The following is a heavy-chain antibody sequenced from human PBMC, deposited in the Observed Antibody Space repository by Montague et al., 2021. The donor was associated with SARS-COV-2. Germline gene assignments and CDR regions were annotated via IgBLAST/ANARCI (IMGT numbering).Heavy chain of an antibody. D-gene: IGHD2-2*01. J-gene: IGHJ3*01. CDR1: GFIFKDFD. CDR2: IFTEGDS. CDR3: VKGGGSTSAAFDF. V-gene: IGHV3-13*01. Sequence: SLRLSCAVSGFIFKDFDMHWVRQVTGRGLEWVAGIFTEGDSYFSDSVKGRFTLSRENAKKSIFLQMNSLSAADTGVYYCVKGGGSTSAAFDFWGRGILVVVSS.